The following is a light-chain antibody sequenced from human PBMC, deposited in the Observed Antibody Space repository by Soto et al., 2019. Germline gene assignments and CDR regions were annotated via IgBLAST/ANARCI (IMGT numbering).Light chain of an antibody. CDR2: KAS. V-gene: IGKV1-5*03. J-gene: IGKJ1*01. Sequence: DIQMTQSPSTLFASVGDRVTITCRASQSISSWLAWYQQKPGKAPKLLIYKASSLESGVPSRFSGSGSGTEFTLTISSLQPDDFATYYCQQYNSYPTFGQGPKVEIK. CDR3: QQYNSYPT. CDR1: QSISSW.